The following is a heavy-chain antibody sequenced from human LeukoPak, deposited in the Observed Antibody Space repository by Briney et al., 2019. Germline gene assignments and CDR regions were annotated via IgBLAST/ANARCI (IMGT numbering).Heavy chain of an antibody. Sequence: ASVTVSFKASGYTFTIYDINWVRQAKGQGNEWMGWMNPNSGNTGYVQKFQGRGTITRNTSISTAYMELSSLRSEDTAVYYCARVKGRGYSYGFGYWGQVTLVTVSS. D-gene: IGHD5-18*01. CDR3: ARVKGRGYSYGFGY. CDR2: MNPNSGNT. V-gene: IGHV1-8*01. CDR1: GYTFTIYD. J-gene: IGHJ4*02.